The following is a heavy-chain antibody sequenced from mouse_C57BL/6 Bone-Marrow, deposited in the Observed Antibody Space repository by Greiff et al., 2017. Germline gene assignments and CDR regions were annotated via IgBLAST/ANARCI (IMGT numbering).Heavy chain of an antibody. V-gene: IGHV1-64*01. CDR2: IHPNSGST. Sequence: VQLQQPGAELVKPGASVKLSCKASGYTFTSYWMHWVKQRPGQGLEWIGMIHPNSGSTNYNEKFKSKATLTVDKSSSTAYMQLSSLTSEDSAVYYCARCPYYYGSRNWYFDVWGTGTTVTVSS. J-gene: IGHJ1*03. CDR1: GYTFTSYW. D-gene: IGHD1-1*01. CDR3: ARCPYYYGSRNWYFDV.